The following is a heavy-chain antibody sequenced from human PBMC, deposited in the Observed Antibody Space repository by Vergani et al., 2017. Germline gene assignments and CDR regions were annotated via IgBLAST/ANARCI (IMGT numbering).Heavy chain of an antibody. D-gene: IGHD5-18*01. CDR2: ISSSSSYI. CDR1: GFTFSSYS. J-gene: IGHJ6*02. Sequence: EVQLVESGGGLVKPGGSLRLSCAASGFTFSSYSMNLVRQAPGKGLEWVSSISSSSSYIYYADSVKGRFTISRDNAKNSLYLQMNSLRAEDTAVYYCARDRDIQLWSPSGMDVWGQGTTVTVSS. V-gene: IGHV3-21*01. CDR3: ARDRDIQLWSPSGMDV.